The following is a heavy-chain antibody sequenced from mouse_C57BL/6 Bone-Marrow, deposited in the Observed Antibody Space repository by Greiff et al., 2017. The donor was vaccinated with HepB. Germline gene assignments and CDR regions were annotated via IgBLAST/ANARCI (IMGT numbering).Heavy chain of an antibody. J-gene: IGHJ3*01. D-gene: IGHD1-1*01. V-gene: IGHV10-1*01. Sequence: DVMLVESGGGLVQPKGSLKLSCAASGFSFNTYAMNWVRQAPGKGLEWVARIRSKSNNYATYYADSVKDRFTISRDDSESMLYLQMNNLKTEDTAMYYCVADYGSRGAWFAYWGQGTLVTVSA. CDR3: VADYGSRGAWFAY. CDR2: IRSKSNNYAT. CDR1: GFSFNTYA.